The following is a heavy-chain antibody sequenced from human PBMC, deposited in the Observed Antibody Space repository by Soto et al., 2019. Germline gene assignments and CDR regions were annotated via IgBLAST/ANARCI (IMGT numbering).Heavy chain of an antibody. J-gene: IGHJ4*02. Sequence: QVQLVQSGAEVKKPGSSVKVSCKASGGTFSSYTISWVRQAPGQGLEWMGRIIPILGIANYAQKFQGRVTITADKSTSTAYIELRSLRTEDTAVYYCASGHYDILSGYYPFDYWGQGTLVTVS. CDR3: ASGHYDILSGYYPFDY. CDR2: IIPILGIA. D-gene: IGHD3-9*01. CDR1: GGTFSSYT. V-gene: IGHV1-69*02.